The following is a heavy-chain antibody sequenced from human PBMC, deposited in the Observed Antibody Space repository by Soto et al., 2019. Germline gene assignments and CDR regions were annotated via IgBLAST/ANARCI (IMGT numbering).Heavy chain of an antibody. D-gene: IGHD3-9*01. J-gene: IGHJ4*02. Sequence: GGSLRLSCAASGFTFSSYAMSWVRQAPGKGLEWVSAISGSGGSTYYADSVKGRFTISRDNSKNTLYLQMNSLRAEDTAVYYCAKGSGTSYYDILIPSDYWGQGTLVTXSS. CDR1: GFTFSSYA. CDR3: AKGSGTSYYDILIPSDY. V-gene: IGHV3-23*01. CDR2: ISGSGGST.